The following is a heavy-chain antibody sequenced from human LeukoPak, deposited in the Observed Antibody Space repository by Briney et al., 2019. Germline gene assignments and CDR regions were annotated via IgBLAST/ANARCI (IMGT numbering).Heavy chain of an antibody. Sequence: GGSLRLSCAASGFTVSSNYMSWVRQAPGKGLEWVSVIYSGGSTYYADSVKGRFTISRDNSKNTLYLQMNSLRAEDTAVYYCAKDGGYYDSSGYSFDYWGQGTLVTVSS. V-gene: IGHV3-53*01. J-gene: IGHJ4*02. CDR3: AKDGGYYDSSGYSFDY. D-gene: IGHD3-22*01. CDR1: GFTVSSNY. CDR2: IYSGGST.